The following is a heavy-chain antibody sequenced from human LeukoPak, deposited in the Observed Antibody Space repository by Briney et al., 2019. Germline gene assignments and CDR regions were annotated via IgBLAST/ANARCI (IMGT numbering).Heavy chain of an antibody. J-gene: IGHJ4*02. Sequence: SGTLSLTCTVPGGSISSSSYYWGWIRQPPGKGLEWIGSVFYSGSTYHNPSLKSRVTISVDTSKNQFSLKLATVTAADTAVYYCARHPSYLASCRGGRCYYFDYWGQGTLVTVSS. D-gene: IGHD2-15*01. CDR1: GGSISSSSYY. CDR2: VFYSGST. V-gene: IGHV4-39*01. CDR3: ARHPSYLASCRGGRCYYFDY.